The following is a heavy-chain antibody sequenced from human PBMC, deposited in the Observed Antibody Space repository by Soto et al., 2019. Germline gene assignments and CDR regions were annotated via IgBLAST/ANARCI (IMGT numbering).Heavy chain of an antibody. CDR3: ARDSMVRGVIITPSWWFDY. CDR2: ISSSSSYT. J-gene: IGHJ4*02. D-gene: IGHD3-10*01. V-gene: IGHV3-11*06. CDR1: GFTFSDYY. Sequence: TGGSLRLSCAASGFTFSDYYMSWIRQAPGKGLEWVSYISSSSSYTNYADSVKGRFTISRDNAKNSLYLQMNSLRAEDTAVYYCARDSMVRGVIITPSWWFDYWGQGTLVTVSS.